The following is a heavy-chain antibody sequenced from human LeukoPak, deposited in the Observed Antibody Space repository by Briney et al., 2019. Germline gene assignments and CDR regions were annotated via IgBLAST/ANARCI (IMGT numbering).Heavy chain of an antibody. V-gene: IGHV3-30-3*01. J-gene: IGHJ4*02. CDR1: AFTFRTYA. CDR3: ARDFSNYYFDY. D-gene: IGHD4-11*01. CDR2: ISYDGNTT. Sequence: PGGSLRLFCAAAAFTFRTYAMHWFRQDPGKELEWVAFISYDGNTTYSADSGKGRFTISRDNFRDTLYLQMNSLTTEDTAIYYCARDFSNYYFDYWGQGTLVTVSS.